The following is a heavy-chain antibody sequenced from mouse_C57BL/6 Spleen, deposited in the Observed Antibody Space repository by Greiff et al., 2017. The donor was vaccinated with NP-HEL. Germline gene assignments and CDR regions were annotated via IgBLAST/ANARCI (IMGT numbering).Heavy chain of an antibody. V-gene: IGHV1-22*01. J-gene: IGHJ4*01. CDR2: INPNNGGT. CDR3: ARDGNYVYYAMDY. Sequence: VQLQQSGPELVKPGASVKMSCKASGYTFTDYNMHWVKQSHGKSLEWLGYINPNNGGTSYNQKFKGKATLTVNKSSSTAYMELRSLTSEDSAVYYCARDGNYVYYAMDYWGQGTSVTVSS. D-gene: IGHD2-1*01. CDR1: GYTFTDYN.